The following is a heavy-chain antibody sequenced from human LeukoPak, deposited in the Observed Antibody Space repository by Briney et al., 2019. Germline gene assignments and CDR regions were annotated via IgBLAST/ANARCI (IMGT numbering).Heavy chain of an antibody. D-gene: IGHD5-12*01. J-gene: IGHJ6*02. Sequence: PSETLSLTCTVSGGSISSYYWSWIRQPPGKGLEWIGYIYYSGSTNYNPSLKSRVTISVDTSKNQFSLKLSSVTAADTAVYYCARDADIVATGPVYYYYGMDVWGQGTTVTVSS. V-gene: IGHV4-59*12. CDR1: GGSISSYY. CDR3: ARDADIVATGPVYYYYGMDV. CDR2: IYYSGST.